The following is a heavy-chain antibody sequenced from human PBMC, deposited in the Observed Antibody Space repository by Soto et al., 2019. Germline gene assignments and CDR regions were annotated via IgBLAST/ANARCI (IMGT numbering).Heavy chain of an antibody. CDR2: ISGSGGST. CDR1: GFTFSSYA. V-gene: IGHV3-23*01. Sequence: RLSCAASGFTFSSYAMSSVRQAPGKGLEWVSAISGSGGSTYYADSVKGRFTISRDNSKNTLYLQMNSLRAEDTAVYYCATTPVTPGSWYLAVFDPWGHGTLVTVSS. J-gene: IGHJ5*02. D-gene: IGHD6-13*01. CDR3: ATTPVTPGSWYLAVFDP.